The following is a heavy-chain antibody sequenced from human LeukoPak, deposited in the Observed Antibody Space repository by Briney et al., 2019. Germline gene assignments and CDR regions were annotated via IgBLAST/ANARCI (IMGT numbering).Heavy chain of an antibody. J-gene: IGHJ4*02. V-gene: IGHV4-61*02. Sequence: SETLSLTCTVSGGSISSGNYYWNWIRQPAGKGLEWIGRIFASGSTNYNASLRSGITISGDTSKNHFSLILTSVTAADTAVYYCARGMKDYTSSIGYWGQGTLVTVSS. CDR3: ARGMKDYTSSIGY. CDR2: IFASGST. D-gene: IGHD2-2*02. CDR1: GGSISSGNYY.